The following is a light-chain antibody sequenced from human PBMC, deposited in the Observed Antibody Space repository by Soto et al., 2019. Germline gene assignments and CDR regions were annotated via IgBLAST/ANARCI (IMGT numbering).Light chain of an antibody. J-gene: IGKJ1*01. V-gene: IGKV3-20*01. CDR2: GAS. Sequence: EIVLTQSPGTLSLSPGMRATLSCRASQSVSSSSLAWYQQKPGQAPRLLMYGASSRATGIPDRFSGSGSGSGTDFTLTISRLEPDDFAVYYCQQYISTPWTFGQGTKVDIK. CDR3: QQYISTPWT. CDR1: QSVSSSS.